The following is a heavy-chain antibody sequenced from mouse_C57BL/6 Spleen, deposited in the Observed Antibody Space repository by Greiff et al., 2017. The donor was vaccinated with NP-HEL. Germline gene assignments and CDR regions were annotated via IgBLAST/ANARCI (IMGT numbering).Heavy chain of an antibody. V-gene: IGHV1-12*01. CDR3: ARSPYYYGSSYNWYFDV. Sequence: LQESGAELVRPGASVKMSCKASGYTFTSYNMHWVKQTPRQGLEWIGAIYPGNGATSYNQKFKGKATLTVDKSSSTAYMQLSSLTSEDSAVYFCARSPYYYGSSYNWYFDVWGTGTTVTVSS. CDR1: GYTFTSYN. D-gene: IGHD1-1*01. J-gene: IGHJ1*03. CDR2: IYPGNGAT.